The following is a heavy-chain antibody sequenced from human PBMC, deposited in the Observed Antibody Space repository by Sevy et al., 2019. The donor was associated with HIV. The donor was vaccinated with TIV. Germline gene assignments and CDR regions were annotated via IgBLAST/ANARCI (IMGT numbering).Heavy chain of an antibody. Sequence: ASVKVSCKASGYTFTGYYMHWVRQAPGQGLEWMGWINPNSGGTNYAQKFQGRVTMTRDTSISTAYMELSRLRSDDTAVYYCARDPIFGVVIISSRGGMDVWGQGTTVTVSS. J-gene: IGHJ6*02. CDR2: INPNSGGT. D-gene: IGHD3-3*01. CDR3: ARDPIFGVVIISSRGGMDV. V-gene: IGHV1-2*02. CDR1: GYTFTGYY.